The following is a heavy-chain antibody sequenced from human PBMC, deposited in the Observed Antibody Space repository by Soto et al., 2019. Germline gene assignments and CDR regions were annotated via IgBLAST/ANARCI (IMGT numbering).Heavy chain of an antibody. V-gene: IGHV4-59*08. CDR1: GGSISSYY. Sequence: SDTRSLTCTVSGGSISSYYWSWIRKPPGKGLEWIGYIYYSGSTNYNPSLKSRVTISVDPSKNQFSLKLSSVTAADTAVYYCARHWDRTIRSLNWFDPWGEGILVNFS. J-gene: IGHJ5*02. D-gene: IGHD4-17*01. CDR2: IYYSGST. CDR3: ARHWDRTIRSLNWFDP.